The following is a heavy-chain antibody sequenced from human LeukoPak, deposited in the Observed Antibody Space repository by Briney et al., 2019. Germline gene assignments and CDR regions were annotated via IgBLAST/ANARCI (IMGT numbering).Heavy chain of an antibody. J-gene: IGHJ4*02. V-gene: IGHV3-30*04. CDR2: ISYDGSNK. CDR1: GFTFSSYA. D-gene: IGHD1-26*01. Sequence: GGSLRLSCAASGFTFSSYAMHWVRQAPGKGLEWVAVISYDGSNKYYADSVKGRFTISRDNSKNTLYLQMNSLRAEDTAVYYCARDGRIVGATSFDYWGQGTLVTVSS. CDR3: ARDGRIVGATSFDY.